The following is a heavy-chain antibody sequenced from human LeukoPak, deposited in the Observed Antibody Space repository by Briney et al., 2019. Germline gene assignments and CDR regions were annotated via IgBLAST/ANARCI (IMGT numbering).Heavy chain of an antibody. D-gene: IGHD6-19*01. J-gene: IGHJ4*02. CDR3: ARVSGSARDY. V-gene: IGHV3-21*01. Sequence: PGGSLRLSCAASGFTFSTYTMNWVRQAPGKGLEWVSSIGSSGTNTHYAASVRGRFTISRDNAKNSLYLQMNSLRAEDTAVYYCARVSGSARDYWGQGTLVTVSS. CDR1: GFTFSTYT. CDR2: IGSSGTNT.